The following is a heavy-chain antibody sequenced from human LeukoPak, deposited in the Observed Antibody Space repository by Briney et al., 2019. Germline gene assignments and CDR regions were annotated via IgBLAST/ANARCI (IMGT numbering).Heavy chain of an antibody. D-gene: IGHD2-8*01. J-gene: IGHJ6*02. CDR3: ARDNRLVVYAASYFYGMDV. Sequence: GGFLRLSCAASGFTVDTFYMSWVRQAPGKGLEWVSIIYSGGKTYYADSVKGRFTISRDNSKNTVYLQMNSLRAEDTAVYYCARDNRLVVYAASYFYGMDVWGQGTTVTVSS. V-gene: IGHV3-66*01. CDR1: GFTVDTFY. CDR2: IYSGGKT.